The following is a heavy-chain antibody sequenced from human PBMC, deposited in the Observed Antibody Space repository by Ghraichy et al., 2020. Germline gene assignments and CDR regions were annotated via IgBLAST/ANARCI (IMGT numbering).Heavy chain of an antibody. Sequence: GGSLRLSCTASEFTFSDYAMTWVRQPPGKGLQWVSTISCAGFGTYYTDSVKGRFTVSTDNPKNTLYLQMNSLRVEDTAIYYCAKDSCRGGSCYNPSNNWFAPWGQGTLVTV. D-gene: IGHD2-15*01. CDR3: AKDSCRGGSCYNPSNNWFAP. V-gene: IGHV3-23*01. CDR2: ISCAGFGT. CDR1: EFTFSDYA. J-gene: IGHJ5*02.